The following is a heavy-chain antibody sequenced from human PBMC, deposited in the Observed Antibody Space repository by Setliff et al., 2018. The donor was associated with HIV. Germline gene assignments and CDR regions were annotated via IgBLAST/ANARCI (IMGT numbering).Heavy chain of an antibody. CDR1: GDSISSYY. V-gene: IGHV4-4*09. Sequence: SETLSLTCTVSGDSISSYYWSWIRQPPGKELEWIGYIYSTGDSNYNPSLKSRVTMAVDTSKNQFSLKLTSVTAADTAVYYCARYRRPPYYLDYRGQGTLVTVSS. CDR3: ARYRRPPYYLDY. CDR2: IYSTGDS. D-gene: IGHD3-16*02. J-gene: IGHJ4*02.